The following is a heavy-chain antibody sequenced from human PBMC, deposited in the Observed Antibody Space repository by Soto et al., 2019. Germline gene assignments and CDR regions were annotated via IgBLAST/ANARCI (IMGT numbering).Heavy chain of an antibody. CDR3: ARGQAATIEFDY. V-gene: IGHV4-34*01. D-gene: IGHD5-12*01. CDR1: GGSFSGYY. Sequence: SETLSLTCAVYGGSFSGYYWSWIRQPPGKGLEWIGEINHSGSTNYNPSLKSRVTISVDTSKNQFSLKLSSVTAADTAVYYCARGQAATIEFDYWGQGTLVTVSS. CDR2: INHSGST. J-gene: IGHJ4*02.